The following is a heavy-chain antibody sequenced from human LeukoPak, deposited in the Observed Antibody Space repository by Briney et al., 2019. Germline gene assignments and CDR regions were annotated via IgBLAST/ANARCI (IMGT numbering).Heavy chain of an antibody. CDR1: GFSFSSYA. CDR3: ARANCGGDCFPYYFDY. D-gene: IGHD2-21*02. V-gene: IGHV3-23*01. CDR2: ISGSGNSA. J-gene: IGHJ4*02. Sequence: GGSLRLSCAASGFSFSSYAMSWVRQAPGKGLEWVSAISGSGNSAYYADSVKGRFTISRDNSKNTLYLQMNSLRAEDTAVYYCARANCGGDCFPYYFDYWGQGTLVTVSS.